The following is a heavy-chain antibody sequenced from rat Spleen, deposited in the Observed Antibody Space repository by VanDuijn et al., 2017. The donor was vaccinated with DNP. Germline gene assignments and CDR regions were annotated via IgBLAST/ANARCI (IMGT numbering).Heavy chain of an antibody. V-gene: IGHV5-20*01. Sequence: EVQLVESGGGLVQPGRSLRLSCAASGFTFSDYYMAWVRQAPKTGLEWVAAISPSGSRPYSPDSVKGRFTISRDTAKSSLYLQMNSLKSEDTATYYCTRGVYYGSSWAFDYWGHGVMVTVSS. D-gene: IGHD1-6*01. CDR2: ISPSGSRP. CDR3: TRGVYYGSSWAFDY. J-gene: IGHJ2*01. CDR1: GFTFSDYY.